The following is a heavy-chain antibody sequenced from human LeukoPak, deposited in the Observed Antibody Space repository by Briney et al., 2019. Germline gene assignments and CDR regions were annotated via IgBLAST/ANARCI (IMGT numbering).Heavy chain of an antibody. D-gene: IGHD3-22*01. J-gene: IGHJ4*02. V-gene: IGHV1-2*02. CDR3: ARAADYYDSSGYYPY. CDR1: GYTFTGYY. Sequence: ASVKVSCKASGYTFTGYYMHWVRQAPGQGLEWMGWISPNSGGTNYAQKFQGRVTMTRDTSISTAYMELSRLRSDDTAVYYCARAADYYDSSGYYPYWGQGTLVTVSS. CDR2: ISPNSGGT.